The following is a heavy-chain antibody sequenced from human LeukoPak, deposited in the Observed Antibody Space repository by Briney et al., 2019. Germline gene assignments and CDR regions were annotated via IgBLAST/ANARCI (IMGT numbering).Heavy chain of an antibody. D-gene: IGHD3-3*01. CDR1: GFTFNTFG. CDR2: IWFDGSVK. V-gene: IGHV3-33*06. Sequence: GGSLRLSCAASGFTFNTFGMHWVRQAPGQGLEWVAAIWFDGSVKHYSGAVKGRFTISRDNSLNTLYLQMNSLRVEDTATYYCAKDTAVQFLEPAFWGQGTLVTVSS. J-gene: IGHJ4*02. CDR3: AKDTAVQFLEPAF.